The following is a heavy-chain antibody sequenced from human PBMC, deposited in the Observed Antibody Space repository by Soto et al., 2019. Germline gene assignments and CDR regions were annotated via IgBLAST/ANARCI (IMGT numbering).Heavy chain of an antibody. CDR1: GYTFTSYY. V-gene: IGHV1-46*03. CDR3: ARNQGLRDFDWLSLDY. J-gene: IGHJ4*02. Sequence: ASVKVSCKASGYTFTSYYMHWVRQAPGQGLEWMGIINPSGGSTSYAQKFQGRVTMTRDTSTSTVYMELSSLRSEDTAVYYCARNQGLRDFDWLSLDYWGQGTLVTVSS. D-gene: IGHD3-9*01. CDR2: INPSGGST.